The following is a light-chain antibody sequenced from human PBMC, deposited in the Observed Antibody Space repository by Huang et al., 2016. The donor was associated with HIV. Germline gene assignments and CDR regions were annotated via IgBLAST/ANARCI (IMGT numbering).Light chain of an antibody. CDR3: QHYNNWPPKT. CDR2: DAS. Sequence: EIVMTQSPATLSVSPGERATLSCRASQSVSNNLAWYQQKPGQAPRLLIYDASTRATAIPARFSGSWSGTEFTLTISSLQSEDFAVYYCQHYNNWPPKTFGQGTKVEIK. V-gene: IGKV3-15*01. J-gene: IGKJ1*01. CDR1: QSVSNN.